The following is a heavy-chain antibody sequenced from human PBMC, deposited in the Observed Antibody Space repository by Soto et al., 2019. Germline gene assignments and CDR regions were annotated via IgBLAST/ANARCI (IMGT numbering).Heavy chain of an antibody. CDR3: AKSLRGTKDWFFDH. CDR1: GFTFSNYA. CDR2: LSGGGTSI. V-gene: IGHV3-23*01. D-gene: IGHD3-9*01. Sequence: EVQLLESGGGLVQPGGSLRLSCAASGFTFSNYAMSWVRQAPGKGLEWVSVLSGGGTSIKYADSVKGRFTISRDNSKATVHLQMNSLRAEGTAVLYWAKSLRGTKDWFFDHWGQGSLVTVSS. J-gene: IGHJ4*02.